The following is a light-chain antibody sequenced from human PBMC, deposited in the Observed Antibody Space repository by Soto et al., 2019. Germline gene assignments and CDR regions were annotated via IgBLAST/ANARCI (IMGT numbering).Light chain of an antibody. CDR1: QSVSTSY. V-gene: IGKV3-20*01. CDR2: AAS. Sequence: EIVLTQSPGTLSLSPGERATLSCRASQSVSTSYLAWYQQKPGQAPRLLIYAASTRATGIPDRFNGSGSGTDFTLTTSRLEPEDVAVYYCQQYGSSLFTFGPGTKLGI. CDR3: QQYGSSLFT. J-gene: IGKJ3*01.